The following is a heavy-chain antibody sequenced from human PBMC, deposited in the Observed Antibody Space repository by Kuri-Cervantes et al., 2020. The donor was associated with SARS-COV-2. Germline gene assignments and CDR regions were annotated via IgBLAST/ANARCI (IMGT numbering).Heavy chain of an antibody. CDR3: ARFEMYGDDAFDI. V-gene: IGHV4-38-2*02. Sequence: SETLSLTCTVSGYSISSGYYWGWIRQPPGKGLEWIGSIYHSGSTYYNPSLKSRVTISVDTSKNQFSLKLSSVTAADTAVYYCARFEMYGDDAFDIWGQGTMVTVSS. CDR2: IYHSGST. D-gene: IGHD3-10*02. J-gene: IGHJ3*02. CDR1: GYSISSGYY.